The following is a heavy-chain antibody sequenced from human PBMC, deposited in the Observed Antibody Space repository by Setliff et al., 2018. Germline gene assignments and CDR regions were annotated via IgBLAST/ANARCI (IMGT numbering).Heavy chain of an antibody. J-gene: IGHJ6*03. Sequence: PSETLSLTCTVSGDSISSRTCYWSWIRQPAGKGLEWIGHIYTSWSTNHNPSLKGRATLSIDASKRQFSLKLTSVTAADTAVYYCARMSGFQYMDVWGKGTTVTVSS. V-gene: IGHV4-61*09. CDR2: IYTSWST. D-gene: IGHD3-3*01. CDR1: GDSISSRTCY. CDR3: ARMSGFQYMDV.